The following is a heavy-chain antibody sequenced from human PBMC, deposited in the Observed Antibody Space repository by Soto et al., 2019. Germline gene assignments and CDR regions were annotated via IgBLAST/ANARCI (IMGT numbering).Heavy chain of an antibody. V-gene: IGHV3-30-3*01. J-gene: IGHJ4*02. CDR3: ARWHVEMATSAFDY. CDR1: GFTFSSYA. D-gene: IGHD1-26*01. Sequence: QVQLVESGGGVVQPGRSLRLSCAASGFTFSSYAMHWVRQAPGKGLEWVAVISYDGSNKYYADSVKGRFTISRDNSKNTLYLQMNSLRAEDTAVYYCARWHVEMATSAFDYWGQGTLVTVSS. CDR2: ISYDGSNK.